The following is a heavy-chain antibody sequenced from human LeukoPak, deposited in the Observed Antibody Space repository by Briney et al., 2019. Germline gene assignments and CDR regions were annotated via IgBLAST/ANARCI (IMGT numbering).Heavy chain of an antibody. D-gene: IGHD1-26*01. CDR1: GGTFSSYA. CDR3: AREAYSGSYFGD. CDR2: IIPIFGTA. J-gene: IGHJ4*02. Sequence: GASVKVSCKASGGTFSSYAISWVRQAPGQGLEWMGRIIPIFGTANYAQKFQGRVSITTDESTSTAYMELSSLRSEDTAVYYCAREAYSGSYFGDWGQGTLVTVSS. V-gene: IGHV1-69*05.